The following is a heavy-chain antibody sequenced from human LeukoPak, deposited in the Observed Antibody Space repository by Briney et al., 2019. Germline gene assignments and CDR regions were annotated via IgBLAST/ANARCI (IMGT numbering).Heavy chain of an antibody. CDR2: IYYSGST. J-gene: IGHJ4*02. V-gene: IGHV4-39*01. CDR1: GGSVSSSIYY. Sequence: PSEPLSLTCTVSGGSVSSSIYYWGWIRQPPGKGLEWIGSIYYSGSTSYNPSLKSRVTISVDTSKNQFSLKLTSVTAADTAVYYCASRNDILTGYVFDFWGQGTLVTVSS. D-gene: IGHD3-9*01. CDR3: ASRNDILTGYVFDF.